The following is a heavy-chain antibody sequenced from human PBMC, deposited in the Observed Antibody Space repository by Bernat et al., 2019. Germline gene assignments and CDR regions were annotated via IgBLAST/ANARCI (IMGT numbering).Heavy chain of an antibody. D-gene: IGHD4-17*01. CDR2: INPNSGDT. V-gene: IGHV1-2*04. CDR1: GYTFTGYY. J-gene: IGHJ6*02. Sequence: QVQLVQSGAEVKKPGASVKVSCKASGYTFTGYYMHWVRQAPGQGLEWMGWINPNSGDTNYAQKFQGWVTMTRDTAISTAYMELSRLRSDDTAVYYCARVRDDYGDSDYYYGMDVWGQGTTVTVSS. CDR3: ARVRDDYGDSDYYYGMDV.